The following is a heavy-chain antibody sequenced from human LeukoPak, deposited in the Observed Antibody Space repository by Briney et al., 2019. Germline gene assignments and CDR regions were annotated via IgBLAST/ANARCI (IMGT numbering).Heavy chain of an antibody. J-gene: IGHJ3*02. D-gene: IGHD5-18*01. CDR2: ISSSGSTI. CDR3: ARRTNLGYSYGFDAFDI. Sequence: QPGGSLRLSCAASGFTFSSYEMNWVRQAPGKGLEWVSYISSSGSTIYYADSVKGRFTISRDNAKNSLYLQMNSLRAEDTAVYYCARRTNLGYSYGFDAFDIWGQGTMVTVSS. V-gene: IGHV3-48*03. CDR1: GFTFSSYE.